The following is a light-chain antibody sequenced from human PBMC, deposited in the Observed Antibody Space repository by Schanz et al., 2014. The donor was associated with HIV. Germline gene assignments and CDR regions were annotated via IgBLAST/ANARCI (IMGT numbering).Light chain of an antibody. CDR2: DVS. CDR3: SSYGGNNDLV. J-gene: IGLJ2*01. CDR1: SSDIGGYNY. Sequence: QSVLTQPRSVSGSPGQSVTISCTGTSSDIGGYNYVSWYQQHPGKAPKLIIHDVSTRPSAVPDRFSGSKSGNTASLTVSGLQAEDEADYYCSSYGGNNDLVFGGGTKLTVL. V-gene: IGLV2-8*01.